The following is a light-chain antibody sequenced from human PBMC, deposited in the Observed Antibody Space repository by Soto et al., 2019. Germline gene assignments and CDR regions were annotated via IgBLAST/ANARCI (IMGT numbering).Light chain of an antibody. CDR2: EVT. Sequence: QSALTQPASVSGSPGQSITIPCTGTSSDVGSYNLVSWYQQHPGKAPKLIIFEVTERPSGVSARFSGSKSGNTASLTISGLQAEDEAEYHCCSYAGGSAFVLFGGGTKLTV. CDR3: CSYAGGSAFVL. V-gene: IGLV2-23*02. J-gene: IGLJ2*01. CDR1: SSDVGSYNL.